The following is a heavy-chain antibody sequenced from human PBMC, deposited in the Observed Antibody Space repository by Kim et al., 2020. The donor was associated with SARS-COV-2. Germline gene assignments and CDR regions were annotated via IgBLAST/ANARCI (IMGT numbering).Heavy chain of an antibody. V-gene: IGHV4-34*01. CDR1: GGSFSGDY. D-gene: IGHD3-10*01. J-gene: IGHJ6*01. CDR2: MNHSGST. CDR3: ARGRVQGGNGAASYYYYG. Sequence: SETLSLTCAVYGGSFSGDYCSWIRQPPGKGLELMWVMNHSGSTNYNPSLKSRVPITVDTSKNKFSLKLSSGTAAATAASYCARGRVQGGNGAASYYYYG.